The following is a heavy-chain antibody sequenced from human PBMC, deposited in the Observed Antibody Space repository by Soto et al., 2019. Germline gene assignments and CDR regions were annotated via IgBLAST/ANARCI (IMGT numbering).Heavy chain of an antibody. CDR3: ARGCEDIVVVVAAPYYYYGMDV. V-gene: IGHV1-18*01. Sequence: ASVKVSCKASGYTFTSYGISWVRQAPGQGLEWMGWISAYNGNTNYAQKLQGRVTMTTDTSTSTAYMELRSLRSDDTAVYYCARGCEDIVVVVAAPYYYYGMDVWGQGTTVTVSS. D-gene: IGHD2-15*01. CDR1: GYTFTSYG. CDR2: ISAYNGNT. J-gene: IGHJ6*02.